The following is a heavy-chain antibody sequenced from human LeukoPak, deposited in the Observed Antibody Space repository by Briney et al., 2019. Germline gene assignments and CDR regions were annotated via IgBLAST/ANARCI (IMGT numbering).Heavy chain of an antibody. Sequence: ASVKVSCRASGYTFSDSYIHFVRQAPGQGLEWMGRINPNSGVTHYAQKFHVRVTMTRDTSMNTAYMQLSGLTSDDTAVYFCARGFMSAAGPCDYWGQGTLVTVSS. CDR1: GYTFSDSY. D-gene: IGHD6-13*01. CDR3: ARGFMSAAGPCDY. CDR2: INPNSGVT. V-gene: IGHV1-2*06. J-gene: IGHJ4*02.